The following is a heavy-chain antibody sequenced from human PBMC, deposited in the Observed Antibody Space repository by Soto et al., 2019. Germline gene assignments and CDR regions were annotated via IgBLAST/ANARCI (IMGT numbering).Heavy chain of an antibody. D-gene: IGHD6-19*01. J-gene: IGHJ5*02. CDR1: GFTFSSYA. Sequence: LRLSCAASGFTFSSYAMSWVRQAPGKGLEWVSAISGSGGSTYYADSVKGRFTISRDNSKNTLYLQMNSLRAEDTAVYYCAKEWPDSSGWPEGFDPWGQGTLVTVSS. V-gene: IGHV3-23*01. CDR2: ISGSGGST. CDR3: AKEWPDSSGWPEGFDP.